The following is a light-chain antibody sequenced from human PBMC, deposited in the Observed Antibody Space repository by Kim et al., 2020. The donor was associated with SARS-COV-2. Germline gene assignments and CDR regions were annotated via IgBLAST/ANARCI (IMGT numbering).Light chain of an antibody. CDR3: QQYGSSPPMYA. V-gene: IGKV3-20*01. J-gene: IGKJ2*01. CDR2: GAS. Sequence: PGEGGTLSCRASQSVSSSYLAWYQQKPGQAPRLLIYGASSRATGIPGRFSGSGSGTDFTLTISRLEPEDFAVYYCQQYGSSPPMYAFGQGTKLEI. CDR1: QSVSSSY.